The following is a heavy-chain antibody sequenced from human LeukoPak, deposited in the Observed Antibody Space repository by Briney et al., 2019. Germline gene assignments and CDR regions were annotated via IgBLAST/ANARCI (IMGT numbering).Heavy chain of an antibody. CDR2: IIPIFGTA. Sequence: SVKVSCKASGGTFSSYAISWVRQAPGRGLEWMGGIIPIFGTANYAQKFQGRVTITADESTSTAYMELSSLRSEDTAVYYCARGQYYYDSSGYSLPDYWGQGTLVTVSS. J-gene: IGHJ4*02. V-gene: IGHV1-69*01. CDR3: ARGQYYYDSSGYSLPDY. CDR1: GGTFSSYA. D-gene: IGHD3-22*01.